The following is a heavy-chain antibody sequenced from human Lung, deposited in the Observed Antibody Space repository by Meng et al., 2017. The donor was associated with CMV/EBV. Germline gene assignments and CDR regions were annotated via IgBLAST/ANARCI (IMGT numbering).Heavy chain of an antibody. V-gene: IGHV4-39*07. J-gene: IGHJ4*02. CDR3: VTETGYNYDN. Sequence: PQLQERGPGQVRLSETLSLTCSVSGGSISSSSYYWGWIRQSPGKGLEWIGSIYFSGNTYYNPSLKSRVTMSVGTAQNKFSLTLRSVTAADTAVYYCVTETGYNYDNWGQGALVTVSS. D-gene: IGHD5-24*01. CDR1: GGSISSSSYY. CDR2: IYFSGNT.